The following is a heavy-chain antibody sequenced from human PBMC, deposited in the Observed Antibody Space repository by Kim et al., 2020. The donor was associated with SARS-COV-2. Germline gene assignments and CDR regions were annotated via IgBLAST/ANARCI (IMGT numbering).Heavy chain of an antibody. CDR3: AKWGPEYYYDSWGPWGTIDY. V-gene: IGHV3-23*01. J-gene: IGHJ4*02. CDR2: ISGSGGST. CDR1: GFTFSSYA. D-gene: IGHD3-22*01. Sequence: GGSLRLSCAASGFTFSSYAMSWVRQAPGKGLEWVSAISGSGGSTYYADSVKGRFTISRDNSKNTLYLQMTSLRAEDTAVYYCAKWGPEYYYDSWGPWGTIDYWGQGTLVTVSS.